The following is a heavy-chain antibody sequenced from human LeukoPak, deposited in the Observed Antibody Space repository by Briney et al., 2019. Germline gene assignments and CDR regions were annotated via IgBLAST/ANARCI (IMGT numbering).Heavy chain of an antibody. Sequence: PGGSLRLSCAASGFTFDDYAMHLVRQAPGKGLEWVSGISWNSGSIGYADSVKGRFTISRDNAKNSLYLQMNSLRAEDMALYYCAKGASQILWFGELSRWGQGTLVTVSS. D-gene: IGHD3-10*01. J-gene: IGHJ4*02. CDR3: AKGASQILWFGELSR. CDR1: GFTFDDYA. CDR2: ISWNSGSI. V-gene: IGHV3-9*03.